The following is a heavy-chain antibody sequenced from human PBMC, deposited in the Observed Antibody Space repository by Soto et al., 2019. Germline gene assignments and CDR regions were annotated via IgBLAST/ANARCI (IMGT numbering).Heavy chain of an antibody. V-gene: IGHV3-7*01. CDR1: GFTFRSYW. D-gene: IGHD1-26*01. Sequence: EVQLVESGGGLVQPGGSLRLSCVASGFTFRSYWMTWVRQAPGKGLEWVADIKQDGSEKYYVDSVKGQFTVSRDNAKNSPYLQINSLRAEDTAVYYCARDIVVGARSLNYWGPGTLVTVSS. CDR2: IKQDGSEK. CDR3: ARDIVVGARSLNY. J-gene: IGHJ4*02.